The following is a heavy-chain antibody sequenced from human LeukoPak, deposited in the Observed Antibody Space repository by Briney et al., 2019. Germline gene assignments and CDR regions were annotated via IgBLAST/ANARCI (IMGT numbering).Heavy chain of an antibody. D-gene: IGHD5-24*01. J-gene: IGHJ4*02. CDR1: GGTFSSYA. V-gene: IGHV1-69*04. CDR2: IIPILGIA. Sequence: ASVKVSCKASGGTFSSYAISWVRQAPGQGLEWMGRIIPILGIANYAQKFQGRVTITADKSTSTAYMELSSLRSEDTAVYYCASGERWLYFDCWGQGTLVTVSS. CDR3: ASGERWLYFDC.